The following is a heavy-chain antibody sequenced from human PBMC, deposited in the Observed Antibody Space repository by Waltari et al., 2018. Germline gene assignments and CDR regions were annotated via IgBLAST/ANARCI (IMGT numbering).Heavy chain of an antibody. V-gene: IGHV3-74*01. J-gene: IGHJ6*02. CDR3: ARVARYYYGMDV. CDR1: GFTFSRYW. D-gene: IGHD2-21*01. Sequence: EVQLVESGGGLVQPGGSLRLSCAASGFTFSRYWMHWVRQAPGKGLVWVSRINSDGSSTSYADSVKGRFTISRDNAKNTLYLQMNSLRAEDTAVYYCARVARYYYGMDVWGQGTTVTVSS. CDR2: INSDGSST.